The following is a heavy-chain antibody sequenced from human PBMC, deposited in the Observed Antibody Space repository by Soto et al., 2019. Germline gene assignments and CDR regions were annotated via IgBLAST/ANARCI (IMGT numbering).Heavy chain of an antibody. D-gene: IGHD3-3*01. J-gene: IGHJ4*02. CDR1: GFTFSSYG. CDR2: IWYDGSNK. Sequence: GGSLRLSCAASGFTFSSYGMHWVRQAPGKGLEWVAVIWYDGSNKYYADSVKGRFTISRDNSKNTLYLQMNSLRAEDTAVYYCARYTNIYYDFWSGYDYWGQGTPVTVSS. V-gene: IGHV3-33*01. CDR3: ARYTNIYYDFWSGYDY.